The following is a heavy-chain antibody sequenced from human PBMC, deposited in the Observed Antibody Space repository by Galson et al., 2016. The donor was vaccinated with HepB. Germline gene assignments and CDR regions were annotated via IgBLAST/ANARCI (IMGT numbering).Heavy chain of an antibody. CDR2: ISWNSGNT. D-gene: IGHD2-2*01. J-gene: IGHJ5*02. Sequence: LRLSCAASGFTFDDYAMHWVRQAPGKGLEWVSGISWNSGNTGYADSVKGRFTISRDNAKDPLYLQMNSLRTEYTALYYCSKAAQYCSSTSCRNWFDPWGLGTLVTVSS. CDR3: SKAAQYCSSTSCRNWFDP. CDR1: GFTFDDYA. V-gene: IGHV3-9*01.